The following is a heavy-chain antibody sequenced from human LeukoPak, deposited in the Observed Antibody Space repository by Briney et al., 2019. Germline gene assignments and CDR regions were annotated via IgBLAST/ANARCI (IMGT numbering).Heavy chain of an antibody. V-gene: IGHV4-59*12. CDR1: GGSISDYF. CDR2: VFYNGST. Sequence: SETLSLTCTVSGGSISDYFWSWIRQPPGKGLEWVGYVFYNGSTNYNPSLKSRVTISVDTSKNQFSLQLSSVTAADTAVYYCARGPVLVPGDYYYYVDVWGKGTTVTASS. CDR3: ARGPVLVPGDYYYYVDV. J-gene: IGHJ6*03. D-gene: IGHD2-2*01.